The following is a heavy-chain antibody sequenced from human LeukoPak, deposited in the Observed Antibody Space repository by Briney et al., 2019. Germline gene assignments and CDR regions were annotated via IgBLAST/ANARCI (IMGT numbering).Heavy chain of an antibody. CDR2: INPDTGDK. CDR3: ARTTSMTASGYDY. J-gene: IGHJ4*02. CDR1: GYTFTNYH. D-gene: IGHD2-21*02. V-gene: IGHV1-8*03. Sequence: ASVKVSCKASGYTFTNYHINWVRQASGQGLEWMTWINPDTGDKGYARKFQDRVTITTDTSISTAYMELSSLSSEGTAVYFCARTTSMTASGYDYWGQGTLVSVSS.